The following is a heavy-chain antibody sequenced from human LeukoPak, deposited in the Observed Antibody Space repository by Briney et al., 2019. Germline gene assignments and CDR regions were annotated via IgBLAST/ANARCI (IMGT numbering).Heavy chain of an antibody. Sequence: GASVKVSCKASGYTFTSYGISWVRQAPGQGLEWMGWISAYNGNTNYAQELQGRVTMTTDTSTSTAYMELRSLRSDDTAVYYCARSPNGVRPAAIESAFDIWGQGTMVTVSS. CDR3: ARSPNGVRPAAIESAFDI. J-gene: IGHJ3*02. V-gene: IGHV1-18*01. CDR2: ISAYNGNT. D-gene: IGHD2-2*02. CDR1: GYTFTSYG.